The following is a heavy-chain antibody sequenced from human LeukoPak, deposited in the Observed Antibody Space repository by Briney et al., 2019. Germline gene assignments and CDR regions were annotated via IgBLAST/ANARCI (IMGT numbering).Heavy chain of an antibody. V-gene: IGHV3-33*01. CDR1: GFTFSNYG. CDR2: IWFDGSSE. Sequence: GRSLRLSCVASGFTFSNYGMHWVRQAPDKRLQWVGVIWFDGSSEYYADSVKGRFTISRDNSKNTLYLQMNSLRAEDTAVYYCARDGLRDAFDIWGQGTMVTVSS. J-gene: IGHJ3*02. CDR3: ARDGLRDAFDI.